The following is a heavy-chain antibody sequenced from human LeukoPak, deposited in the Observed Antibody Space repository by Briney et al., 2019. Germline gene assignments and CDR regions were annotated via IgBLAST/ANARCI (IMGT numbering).Heavy chain of an antibody. D-gene: IGHD1-7*01. CDR1: GGTFSSYA. V-gene: IGHV1-69*05. J-gene: IGHJ3*02. Sequence: GASVKVSCKASGGTFSSYAISWVRQAPGQGLEWMGGIIPIFGTANYAQKFQGRVTITTDESTSTAYMELSSLRSEDTAVYYCASGAPMTGTTPGAFDIWGQGTMVTVSS. CDR3: ASGAPMTGTTPGAFDI. CDR2: IIPIFGTA.